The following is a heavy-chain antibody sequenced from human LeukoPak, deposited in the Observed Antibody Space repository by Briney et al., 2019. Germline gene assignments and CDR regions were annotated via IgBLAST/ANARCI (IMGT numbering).Heavy chain of an antibody. CDR2: IYYSGST. CDR3: ARETYYYDSSGYYYYYYGMDV. Sequence: SETLSLTCTVSGGSFSSGSYYWSWIRQPPGKGLEWIGYIYYSGSTNYNPSLKSRVTISVDTSKNQFSLKLSSVTAADTAVYYCARETYYYDSSGYYYYYYGMDVWGQGTTVTVSS. CDR1: GGSFSSGSYY. V-gene: IGHV4-61*01. D-gene: IGHD3-22*01. J-gene: IGHJ6*02.